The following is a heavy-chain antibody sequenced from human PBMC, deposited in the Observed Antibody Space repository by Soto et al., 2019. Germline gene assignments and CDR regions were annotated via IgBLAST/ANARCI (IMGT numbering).Heavy chain of an antibody. CDR2: ISGSGGST. Sequence: EVPLLESGGDLVQPGGSLRLSCAASGFTFSSYAMRWVRQAPVKGLEWVSAISGSGGSTYYADSVKGRFTISRDNSKNTLYLQMNSLRAEDTAVYYCARRGSGSYYDYWGQGTLVTVSS. CDR3: ARRGSGSYYDY. CDR1: GFTFSSYA. V-gene: IGHV3-23*01. D-gene: IGHD1-26*01. J-gene: IGHJ4*02.